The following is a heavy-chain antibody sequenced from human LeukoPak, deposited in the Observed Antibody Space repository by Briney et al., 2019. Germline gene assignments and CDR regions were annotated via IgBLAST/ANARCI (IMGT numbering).Heavy chain of an antibody. D-gene: IGHD6-19*01. J-gene: IGHJ4*02. V-gene: IGHV4-31*03. CDR2: IYYSGST. CDR3: ARLGRGIAVAGVFDY. Sequence: PSETLSLTCTNLGGSISSGDHHWSWIRQHPGKGLEWIGYIYYSGSTHYNPSLKSRVSMSVDTSKNQFSLKLSSVTAADTAVYYCARLGRGIAVAGVFDYWGQGTLVTVSS. CDR1: GGSISSGDHH.